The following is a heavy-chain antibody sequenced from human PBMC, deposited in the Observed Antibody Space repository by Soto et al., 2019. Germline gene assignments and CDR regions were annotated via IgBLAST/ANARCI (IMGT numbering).Heavy chain of an antibody. CDR1: GGTFSSYA. V-gene: IGHV1-69*01. CDR3: ASKYCSSTSCYAFDY. CDR2: IIPIIGTA. D-gene: IGHD2-2*01. Sequence: QVQLVQSGAEVKKPGSSVKVSCKASGGTFSSYAISWVRQAPGQGLEWMGGIIPIIGTANYAQKFQGRVTITADESTSTAYMELRSLRSEDTAVYYCASKYCSSTSCYAFDYWGQGTLVTVSS. J-gene: IGHJ4*02.